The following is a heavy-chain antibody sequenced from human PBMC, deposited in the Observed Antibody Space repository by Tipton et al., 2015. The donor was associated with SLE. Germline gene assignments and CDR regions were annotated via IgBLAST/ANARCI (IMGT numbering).Heavy chain of an antibody. V-gene: IGHV4-39*07. CDR3: ARGVLGGSYPY. CDR1: GVSISSSSYY. D-gene: IGHD1-26*01. Sequence: GLVKPSETLSLTCDVSGVSISSSSYYWGWIRQPPGKGLEWIGIIYNSGSTYYSPSLKSRVTVSTDTSKNQFSLKLSSVTAADTTVYYCARGVLGGSYPYWGQGTLVTVSS. CDR2: IYNSGST. J-gene: IGHJ4*02.